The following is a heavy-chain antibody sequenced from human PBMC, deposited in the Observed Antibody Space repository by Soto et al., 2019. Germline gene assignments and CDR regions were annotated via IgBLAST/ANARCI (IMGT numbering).Heavy chain of an antibody. J-gene: IGHJ2*01. CDR1: GYTFTSYG. V-gene: IGHV1-18*01. D-gene: IGHD3-22*01. Sequence: QVQLVQSGAEVKKPGASVKVSCKASGYTFTSYGISWVRQAPGQGLEWMGWISAYNGNTNYAQKLQGRVTMTTDTSTSTAYMELSSLRSDDTAVYYCARDVGYFYASSGLDWYFDLWGRGTLVTVSS. CDR3: ARDVGYFYASSGLDWYFDL. CDR2: ISAYNGNT.